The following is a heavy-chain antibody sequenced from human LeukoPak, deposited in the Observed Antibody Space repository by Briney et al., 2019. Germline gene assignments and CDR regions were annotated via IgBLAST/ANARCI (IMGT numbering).Heavy chain of an antibody. CDR2: ISSSSSTI. J-gene: IGHJ4*02. D-gene: IGHD4-17*01. V-gene: IGHV3-48*01. Sequence: GGSLRLSCAASGFTFSSYSMNWVRQAPGKGLEWVSYISSSSSTIYYADSVKGRFTISRDNAKNSLYLQMNSLRAEDTAVYYCARDRGLDYGDYGSSGYWGQGTLVTVSS. CDR1: GFTFSSYS. CDR3: ARDRGLDYGDYGSSGY.